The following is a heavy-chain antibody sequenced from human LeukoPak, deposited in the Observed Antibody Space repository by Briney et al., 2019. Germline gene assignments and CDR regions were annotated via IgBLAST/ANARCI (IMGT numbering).Heavy chain of an antibody. J-gene: IGHJ4*02. V-gene: IGHV4-39*07. Sequence: SQTLSLTCTVSGGSISSGSYYWSWIRQPPGKGLEWIGEINHSGSTNYNPSLKSRVTISVDTSKNQFSPKLSSVTAADTAVYYCARGSGTVAYWGQGTLVTVSS. CDR2: INHSGST. CDR1: GGSISSGSYY. D-gene: IGHD4-11*01. CDR3: ARGSGTVAY.